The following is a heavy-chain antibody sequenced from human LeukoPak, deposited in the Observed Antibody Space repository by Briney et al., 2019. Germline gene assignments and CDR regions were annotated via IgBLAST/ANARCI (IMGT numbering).Heavy chain of an antibody. CDR3: ARDKEYSTGWYFDY. V-gene: IGHV3-48*04. J-gene: IGHJ4*02. CDR2: ISSGGSTI. CDR1: GFTFSSYW. D-gene: IGHD6-19*01. Sequence: GGSLRLSCAASGFTFSSYWMSWVRQAPGKGLEWVSYISSGGSTIYYADSVKGRFTISRDNAKNSLYLQMNSLRAEDTAVYYCARDKEYSTGWYFDYWGQGTLVTVSS.